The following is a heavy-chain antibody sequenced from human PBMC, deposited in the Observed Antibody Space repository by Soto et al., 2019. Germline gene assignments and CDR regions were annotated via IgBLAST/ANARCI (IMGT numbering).Heavy chain of an antibody. CDR1: GFTFSGSA. V-gene: IGHV3-73*01. J-gene: IGHJ6*02. CDR3: TTSPYGDSVYYYYGMDV. CDR2: IRSKANSYAT. Sequence: GGSLRLSCAASGFTFSGSAMHWVRQASGKGLEWVGRIRSKANSYATAYAASVKGRFTISRDDSKNTAYLQMNSLKTEDTAVYYCTTSPYGDSVYYYYGMDVWGQGTTVTVSS. D-gene: IGHD4-17*01.